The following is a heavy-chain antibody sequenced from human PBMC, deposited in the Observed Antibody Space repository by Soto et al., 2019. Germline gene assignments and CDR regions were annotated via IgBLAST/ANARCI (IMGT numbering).Heavy chain of an antibody. V-gene: IGHV3-23*01. CDR1: GFTFSSYA. J-gene: IGHJ5*02. Sequence: SGGSLILSCAASGFTFSSYAMSWFRQAPVKGLEWVSAISGSGGSTYYADSVKGRFTISRDNSKNQFFLNLTSVTAADTAVYYCARDGSTGSSYKNYFDPWGQGTPVTVSS. CDR3: ARDGSTGSSYKNYFDP. CDR2: ISGSGGST. D-gene: IGHD2-8*02.